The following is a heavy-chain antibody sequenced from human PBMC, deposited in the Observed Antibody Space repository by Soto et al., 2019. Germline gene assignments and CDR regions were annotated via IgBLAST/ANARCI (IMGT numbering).Heavy chain of an antibody. V-gene: IGHV4-59*01. CDR3: ARDSSSNWFELTSDY. J-gene: IGHJ4*02. CDR1: GGSISSYY. D-gene: IGHD6-13*01. CDR2: IHYSGST. Sequence: QVQLQESGPGLVKPSETLSLTCTVSGGSISSYYWSWIRQPPGKGLEWIGYIHYSGSTNYNPSLKSRVTISVDTSKNQLSLKVRSVPAADTAVYYCARDSSSNWFELTSDYWGQGTLVTVSS.